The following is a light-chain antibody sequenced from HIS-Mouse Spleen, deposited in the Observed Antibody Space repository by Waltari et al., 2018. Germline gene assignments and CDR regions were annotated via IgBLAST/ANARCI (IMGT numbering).Light chain of an antibody. Sequence: SYELTQPPSVSVSPGQTASITCSGDKLGDKYACLYQQKPGQSPVLVIYQDSKRPSGIPERFSGSNSGNTATLTISGTQAMDEADYYCQAWDSSYSVFGGGTKLTVL. J-gene: IGLJ2*01. CDR3: QAWDSSYSV. V-gene: IGLV3-1*01. CDR1: KLGDKY. CDR2: QDS.